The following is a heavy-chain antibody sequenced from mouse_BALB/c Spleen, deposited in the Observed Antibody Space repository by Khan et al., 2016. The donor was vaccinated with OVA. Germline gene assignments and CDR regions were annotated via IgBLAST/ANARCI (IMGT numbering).Heavy chain of an antibody. V-gene: IGHV1S81*02. J-gene: IGHJ3*01. Sequence: QVQLQQPGAELVKPGASVKLSCKASGYTFTSYYMYWLKQRPGQGLEGIGEINPSNGGTNFNEKFKSKATLTVDKSSSTAYMQLSSLTSEDSAFYYCTRRGTARATLWVANWGQGTLVTVSA. CDR2: INPSNGGT. CDR3: TRRGTARATLWVAN. D-gene: IGHD3-2*01. CDR1: GYTFTSYY.